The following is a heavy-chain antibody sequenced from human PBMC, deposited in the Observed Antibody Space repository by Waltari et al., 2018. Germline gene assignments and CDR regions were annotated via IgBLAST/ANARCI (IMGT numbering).Heavy chain of an antibody. CDR1: GVPFSGYA. J-gene: IGHJ4*02. Sequence: QVQLVQSGAEVKKPGSSVKVSCKASGVPFSGYALSWVRQAPGQGLAWMGGIIPIFGTANYAQKFQGRVTITADESTSTAYMELSSLRSEDTAVYYCARTAGHFDYWGQGTLVTVSS. V-gene: IGHV1-69*01. CDR2: IIPIFGTA. CDR3: ARTAGHFDY.